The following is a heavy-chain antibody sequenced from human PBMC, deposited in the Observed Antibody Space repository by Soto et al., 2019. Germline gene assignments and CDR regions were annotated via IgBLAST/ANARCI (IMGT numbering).Heavy chain of an antibody. Sequence: TSETLSLTCTVAGGSIIDHYWRWIRQPPGKGLEYIGYLYSSGTTNYNPSLKSRVTILVDMSKNEVSLKLASVTAADTAMYYCARRSPHSTSFDYWGAGTLVTVSS. CDR2: LYSSGTT. CDR1: GGSIIDHY. J-gene: IGHJ4*02. D-gene: IGHD2-2*01. CDR3: ARRSPHSTSFDY. V-gene: IGHV4-59*11.